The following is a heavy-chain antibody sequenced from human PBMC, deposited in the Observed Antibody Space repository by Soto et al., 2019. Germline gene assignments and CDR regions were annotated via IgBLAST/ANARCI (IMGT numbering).Heavy chain of an antibody. J-gene: IGHJ4*02. CDR2: ISGSGGST. V-gene: IGHV3-23*01. CDR3: AKSPPGIAVAGKGNPYDY. Sequence: GGSLRLSCAASGFTFSSYAMSWVRQAPGKGLEWVSAISGSGGSTYYADSVKGRFTISRDNSKNTLYLQMNSLRAEDTAVYYCAKSPPGIAVAGKGNPYDYWGQGTLVTVSS. CDR1: GFTFSSYA. D-gene: IGHD6-19*01.